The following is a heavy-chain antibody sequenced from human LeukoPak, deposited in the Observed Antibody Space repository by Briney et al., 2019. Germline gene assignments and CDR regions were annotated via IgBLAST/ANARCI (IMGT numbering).Heavy chain of an antibody. CDR1: GYTFTGYY. D-gene: IGHD3-10*01. Sequence: GASVKVSCKASGYTFTGYYMHWVRQAPGQGLEWMGWINPNSGGTNYAQKFQGRVTMTRDTSISTAYMELSSLRSEDTAVYYCARSLWFGVFDPWGQGTLVTVSS. CDR2: INPNSGGT. J-gene: IGHJ5*02. V-gene: IGHV1-2*02. CDR3: ARSLWFGVFDP.